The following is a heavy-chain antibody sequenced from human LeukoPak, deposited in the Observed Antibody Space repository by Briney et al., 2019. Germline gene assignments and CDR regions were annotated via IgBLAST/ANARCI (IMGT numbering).Heavy chain of an antibody. D-gene: IGHD5-24*01. J-gene: IGHJ3*02. V-gene: IGHV3-30-3*01. CDR1: GFTFSRYA. Sequence: PGGSLRLSCAASGFTFSRYAMHWIRQAPGKGLEWVAVISYDGSNEYYADSVKGRFTISRDNSKNTLYLQMSSLRPEDTAVYYCAKEGRWLQLGGAFDIWGQGTMVTVSS. CDR3: AKEGRWLQLGGAFDI. CDR2: ISYDGSNE.